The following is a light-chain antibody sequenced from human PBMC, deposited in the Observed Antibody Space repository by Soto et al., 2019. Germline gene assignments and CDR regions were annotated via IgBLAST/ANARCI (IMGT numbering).Light chain of an antibody. Sequence: EIGLTQSPGTLSLSPGERATLSCRASQSVSNNYLAWYQQKPGQAPRLLIYGASNRPTGIPDRFSGSGSGTDFTLTISRLEPEDFAVYYCQQYGESAMFTFGQGTKLEIK. CDR2: GAS. J-gene: IGKJ2*01. CDR3: QQYGESAMFT. V-gene: IGKV3-20*01. CDR1: QSVSNNY.